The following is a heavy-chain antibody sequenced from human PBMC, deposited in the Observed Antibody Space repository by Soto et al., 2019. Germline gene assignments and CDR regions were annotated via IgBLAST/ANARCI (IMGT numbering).Heavy chain of an antibody. V-gene: IGHV3-48*03. CDR3: ATRSGGGGAFDI. D-gene: IGHD3-10*01. CDR2: ISSSGSTT. Sequence: EVQLVESGGGLVQPGGSLRLSCAASRFTFNTYEMNWVRQAPGKGLEVVSYISSSGSTTYYAASVKGRFTISRDNAKNSLFLHMNSLRAEDTAIYYCATRSGGGGAFDIWGQGTMVTVSS. CDR1: RFTFNTYE. J-gene: IGHJ3*02.